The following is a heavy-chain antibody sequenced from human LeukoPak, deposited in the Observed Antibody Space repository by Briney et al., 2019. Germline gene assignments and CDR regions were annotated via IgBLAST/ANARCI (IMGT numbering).Heavy chain of an antibody. J-gene: IGHJ4*02. CDR2: IVYSGSV. V-gene: IGHV4-39*07. D-gene: IGHD3-22*01. CDR3: ARGYYDSSGYFQSPIFDY. CDR1: GGSISSSSYY. Sequence: NSSETLSLTCTVSGGSISSSSYYWGWIRQSPEKGLEWIADIVYSGSVNYNPSLKSRVTISVDTSKNQFSLKLNSVTAADTAVYYCARGYYDSSGYFQSPIFDYWGQGTLVTVSS.